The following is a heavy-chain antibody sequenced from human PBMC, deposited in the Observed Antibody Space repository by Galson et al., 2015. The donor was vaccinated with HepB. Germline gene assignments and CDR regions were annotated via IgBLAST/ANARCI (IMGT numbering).Heavy chain of an antibody. V-gene: IGHV3-30-3*01. CDR3: ARDIYSYGSYYYYGMDV. CDR1: GFTFSSYA. CDR2: ISYDGSNK. Sequence: SLRLSCAASGFTFSSYAMHWVRQAPGKGLEWVAVISYDGSNKYYADSVKGRFTISRDNSKNTLYLQMNSLRAEDTAVYYCARDIYSYGSYYYYGMDVWGQGTTVTVSS. J-gene: IGHJ6*02. D-gene: IGHD5-18*01.